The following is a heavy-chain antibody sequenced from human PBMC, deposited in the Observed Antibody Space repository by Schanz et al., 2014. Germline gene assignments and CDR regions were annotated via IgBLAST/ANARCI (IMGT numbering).Heavy chain of an antibody. Sequence: VQLVESGGGVVQPGRSLRLSCATSGFTFSSYGMHWVRQAPGKGLEWVSSISSTSSYIFYADSVKGRFTISRDNAKNSLYLQMNSLRAEDTAVYYCVPMSIAAHWGQGTLVTVSS. D-gene: IGHD6-6*01. J-gene: IGHJ4*02. V-gene: IGHV3-21*01. CDR3: VPMSIAAH. CDR1: GFTFSSYG. CDR2: ISSTSSYI.